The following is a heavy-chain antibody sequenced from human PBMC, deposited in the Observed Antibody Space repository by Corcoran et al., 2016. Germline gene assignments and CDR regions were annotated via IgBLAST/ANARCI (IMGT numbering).Heavy chain of an antibody. D-gene: IGHD6-19*01. Sequence: QVQLQQSGPGLVKPSQTLALTCAISGDSVSSNSAAWNWIRQSPSRGLEWLGRTYYRSKWYNDYAVSVRSRTTINPDTSKNQFSLEVNSVTPEDTAMYYCVRSEQGCSRGWQFHFDSWGQGTPVTVSS. V-gene: IGHV6-1*01. CDR2: TYYRSKWYN. CDR3: VRSEQGCSRGWQFHFDS. CDR1: GDSVSSNSAA. J-gene: IGHJ4*02.